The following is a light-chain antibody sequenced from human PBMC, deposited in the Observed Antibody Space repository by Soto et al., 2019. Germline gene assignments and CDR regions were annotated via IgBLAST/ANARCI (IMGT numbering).Light chain of an antibody. Sequence: EIVLTQSPGTLSLSPGERATLSCRASQSVSSSYLAWYQQKPGQAPRLLIYGASSRATGIPDRFSGSGSGTDFTLTISRLEPEDFAVYYCQQRNNWPRTSGQGTKVDIK. CDR3: QQRNNWPRT. J-gene: IGKJ1*01. CDR1: QSVSSSY. CDR2: GAS. V-gene: IGKV3D-20*02.